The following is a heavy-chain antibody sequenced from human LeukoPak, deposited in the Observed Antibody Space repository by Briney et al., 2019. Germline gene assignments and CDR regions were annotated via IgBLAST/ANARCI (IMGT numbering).Heavy chain of an antibody. CDR2: IREDGNEK. Sequence: GGSLRLSCSASGFTFSSYWMSWVRQTTGKGLECVAKIREDGNEKFYVDSVKGRFTISRDNAKNSVYLQMNSLRVEDTAVYFCARDYIGGWNDYWGQGTRVAVSP. CDR1: GFTFSSYW. J-gene: IGHJ4*02. CDR3: ARDYIGGWNDY. D-gene: IGHD3-16*01. V-gene: IGHV3-7*01.